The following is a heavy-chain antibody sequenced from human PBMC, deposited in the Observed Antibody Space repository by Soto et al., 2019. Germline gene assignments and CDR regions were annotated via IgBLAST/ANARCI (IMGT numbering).Heavy chain of an antibody. V-gene: IGHV2-5*02. CDR1: GFSLSTSGVG. D-gene: IGHD7-27*01. CDR3: AHSLIPNWGSRGAFDY. CDR2: IYWDDDK. Sequence: QITLKEPGPTLVKPTQTLTLTCTFSGFSLSTSGVGVGWIRQPPGKALEWLALIYWDDDKRYSPSLKSRLTITKDTSKNQVVLTMTNMDPVDTATYYCAHSLIPNWGSRGAFDYWGQGTLVTVSS. J-gene: IGHJ4*02.